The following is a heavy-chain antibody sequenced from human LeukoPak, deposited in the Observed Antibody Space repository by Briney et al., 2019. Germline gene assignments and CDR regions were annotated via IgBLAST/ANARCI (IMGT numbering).Heavy chain of an antibody. CDR1: GGSISSYY. J-gene: IGHJ3*02. V-gene: IGHV4-59*01. CDR2: IYYSGST. Sequence: PSETLSLTCTVSGGSISSYYWSWIRQPPGKGLEWIGYIYYSGSTNYNPSLKSRVTISVDTSKNQFPLKLSSVTAADTALYYCARDRRYTDAFDIWGQGTMVTVSS. CDR3: ARDRRYTDAFDI. D-gene: IGHD5-24*01.